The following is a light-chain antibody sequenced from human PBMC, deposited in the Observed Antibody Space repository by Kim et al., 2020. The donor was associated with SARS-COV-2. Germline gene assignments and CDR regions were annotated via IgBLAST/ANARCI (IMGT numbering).Light chain of an antibody. Sequence: VTISCTETSSDVGGHNYVSWYQQHPGKGPKLMIYDVNKRPSGVPDRFSGSKSGNTASLTISGLQAEDEADYYCCSYAGSYTLVFGGGTQLTVL. CDR1: SSDVGGHNY. CDR2: DVN. CDR3: CSYAGSYTLV. V-gene: IGLV2-11*01. J-gene: IGLJ3*02.